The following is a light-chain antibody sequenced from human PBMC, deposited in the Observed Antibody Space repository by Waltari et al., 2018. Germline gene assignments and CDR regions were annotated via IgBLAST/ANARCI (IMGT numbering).Light chain of an antibody. V-gene: IGKV4-1*01. CDR1: RSVLYSANNKNY. J-gene: IGKJ2*01. Sequence: DIVMTKSPDSLTVSLGERATINCKSSRSVLYSANNKNYLAWYQQKPGQPPKLLIFWASTRESGVPDRFSGSGSGTDFTLTISSLQAEDVAVYYCQQYYSIPQTFGQGTKLEIK. CDR3: QQYYSIPQT. CDR2: WAS.